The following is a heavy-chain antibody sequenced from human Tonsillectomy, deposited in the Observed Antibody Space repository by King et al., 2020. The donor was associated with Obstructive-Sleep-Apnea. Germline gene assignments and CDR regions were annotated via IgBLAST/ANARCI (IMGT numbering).Heavy chain of an antibody. CDR3: AGDISSRWGYSDS. CDR2: ISYDGTNR. D-gene: IGHD3-22*01. CDR1: GFTFSTYA. V-gene: IGHV3-30-3*01. J-gene: IGHJ4*02. Sequence: VQLVESGGGVVQPGRSLRLSCAVSGFTFSTYAMHWVRQAPGKGLEWVALISYDGTNRYYADSVKGRFTISRDNSENTLYLQMNSLRVEDTAVYYCAGDISSRWGYSDSWGQGALVTVSS.